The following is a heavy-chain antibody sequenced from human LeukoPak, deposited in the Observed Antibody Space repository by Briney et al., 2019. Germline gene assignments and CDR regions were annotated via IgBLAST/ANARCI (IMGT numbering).Heavy chain of an antibody. CDR1: GGSFSGYY. Sequence: PSETLSLTCAVYGGSFSGYYWSWIRQPPGKGLEWIGEINHSGSTNYNPSLKSRVTMSVDTSKNQFSLKVSSVTAADTAVYYCARDLLSTAGYFDYWGQGTLVTVSS. CDR2: INHSGST. V-gene: IGHV4-34*01. D-gene: IGHD6-19*01. J-gene: IGHJ4*02. CDR3: ARDLLSTAGYFDY.